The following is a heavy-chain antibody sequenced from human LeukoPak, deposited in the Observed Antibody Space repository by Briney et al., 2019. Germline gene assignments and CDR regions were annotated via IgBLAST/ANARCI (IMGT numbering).Heavy chain of an antibody. CDR3: ARVNDIAVVAAAAPHYEF. CDR2: ISAYKGVT. Sequence: ASVKDSCKPSGYTFISYGISWVRQAPGQGLEWVGWISAYKGVTDYAQNFQGRVAMTSDTSTSTVYLELMSLTFEDTAVYYCARVNDIAVVAAAAPHYEFWGQGTLVIVSS. D-gene: IGHD2-15*01. J-gene: IGHJ4*02. V-gene: IGHV1-18*01. CDR1: GYTFISYG.